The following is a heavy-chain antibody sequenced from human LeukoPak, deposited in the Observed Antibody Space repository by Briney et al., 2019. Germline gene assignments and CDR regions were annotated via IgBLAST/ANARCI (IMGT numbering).Heavy chain of an antibody. J-gene: IGHJ6*03. CDR1: GYTFTTYN. Sequence: GASVKVSCKASGYTFTTYNINWVRQAPGQGLEWMGWISGYNGNTNYAQKLQGRVTMTTDTSTSTAYMELRSLRSDDTAVYYCARLFITTSRYYYYMDVWGKGTTVTISS. V-gene: IGHV1-18*01. D-gene: IGHD3-10*01. CDR2: ISGYNGNT. CDR3: ARLFITTSRYYYYMDV.